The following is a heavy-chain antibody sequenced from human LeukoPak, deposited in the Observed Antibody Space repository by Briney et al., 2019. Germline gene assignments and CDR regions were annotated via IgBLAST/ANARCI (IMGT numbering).Heavy chain of an antibody. CDR1: GFTFSSYS. CDR3: ARGSYDYVWGSYRYTTDYYYYMDV. CDR2: ISSSSSTI. Sequence: GGSLRLSCAASGFTFSSYSMNWVRQAPGKGLEWVSYISSSSSTIYYADSVKGRFTISRDNAKNSLYLQMNSLRAEDTAVYYCARGSYDYVWGSYRYTTDYYYYMDVWGKGTTVTVSS. J-gene: IGHJ6*03. V-gene: IGHV3-48*01. D-gene: IGHD3-16*02.